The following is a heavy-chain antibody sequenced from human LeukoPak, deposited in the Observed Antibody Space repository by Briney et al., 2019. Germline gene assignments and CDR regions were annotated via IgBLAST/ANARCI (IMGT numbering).Heavy chain of an antibody. J-gene: IGHJ4*02. CDR1: GFTFSSYR. D-gene: IGHD4/OR15-4a*01. Sequence: TGGSLRLSCAASGFTFSSYRMNWVRQAPGKGLEWVSFIYSGTTHYSDSVKGRFTISRDNSKNTLYLQMNSLRAEDTAVYYCARRAGAYSHPYDYWGQGTLVTVSS. CDR3: ARRAGAYSHPYDY. CDR2: IYSGTT. V-gene: IGHV3-53*01.